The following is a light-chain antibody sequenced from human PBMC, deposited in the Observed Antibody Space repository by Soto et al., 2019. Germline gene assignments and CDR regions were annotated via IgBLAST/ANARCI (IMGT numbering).Light chain of an antibody. V-gene: IGKV1-33*01. Sequence: DIQMTQSPSSLSASVGDRVTITCQASQDIKNYLNWYQQKPGKAPNLLIYDASNLKTGVPSRFSGSGSGTHFTFNISSLQPEDIATYYWQHYDHLPPLSFGGGTKVEIK. CDR1: QDIKNY. CDR2: DAS. J-gene: IGKJ4*01. CDR3: QHYDHLPPLS.